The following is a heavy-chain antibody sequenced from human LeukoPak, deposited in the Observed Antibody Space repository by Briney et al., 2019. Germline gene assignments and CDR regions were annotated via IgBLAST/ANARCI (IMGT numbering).Heavy chain of an antibody. V-gene: IGHV3-7*01. CDR1: RFTFSNYW. D-gene: IGHD2-21*02. J-gene: IGHJ4*02. CDR2: INQDGSKK. Sequence: PGGSLRLSCVASRFTFSNYWMSWVRQAPGKGLEWVANINQDGSKKPYADSMKGRFTISRDNAKESLYLQLNSLRADDTAVYHCAKWGPHCVGDYCPALDSWGQGTLVTVSS. CDR3: AKWGPHCVGDYCPALDS.